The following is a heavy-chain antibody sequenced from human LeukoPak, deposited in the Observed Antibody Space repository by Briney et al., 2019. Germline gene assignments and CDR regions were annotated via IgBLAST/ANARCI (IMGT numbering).Heavy chain of an antibody. CDR3: ARALHTSDYYFDY. CDR1: GYTFTGYY. J-gene: IGHJ4*02. Sequence: ASVKVSCKASGYTFTGYYMHWVRQAPGQGLEWMGWINPNSGGTNYAQKFQGRVTMTRDTSISTAYMELSRLRSDDTAVYYCARALHTSDYYFDYWGQGTLVTVSS. CDR2: INPNSGGT. V-gene: IGHV1-2*02.